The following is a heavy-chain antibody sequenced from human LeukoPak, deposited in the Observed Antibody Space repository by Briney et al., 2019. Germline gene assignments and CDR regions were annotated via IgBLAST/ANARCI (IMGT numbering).Heavy chain of an antibody. CDR1: GFTFSIYA. D-gene: IGHD4-17*01. CDR2: ISSDGGST. Sequence: PGGSLRLSCAASGFTFSIYAMNWVRQAPGKGLEWVSTISSDGGSTYYADSVKGRFTISRDNSKNTLYLQMNSLRAEDTAVYNCAKDMGGDYGDHVYYYGMDVWGQGTTVTVSS. CDR3: AKDMGGDYGDHVYYYGMDV. J-gene: IGHJ6*02. V-gene: IGHV3-23*01.